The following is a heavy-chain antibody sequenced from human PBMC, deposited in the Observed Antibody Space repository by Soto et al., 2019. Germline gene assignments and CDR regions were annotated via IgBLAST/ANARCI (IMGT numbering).Heavy chain of an antibody. J-gene: IGHJ6*03. CDR2: IYYSGST. CDR3: ARAVSPPLRFLEWGALSYYYMDV. CDR1: GGSISRGGYY. D-gene: IGHD3-3*01. Sequence: LTCTVSGGSISRGGYYWSWIRQHPGKGLEWIGYIYYSGSTYYNPSLKSRVTISVDTSKNQFSLKLSSVTAADTAVYYCARAVSPPLRFLEWGALSYYYMDVWGKGTTVTVSS. V-gene: IGHV4-31*03.